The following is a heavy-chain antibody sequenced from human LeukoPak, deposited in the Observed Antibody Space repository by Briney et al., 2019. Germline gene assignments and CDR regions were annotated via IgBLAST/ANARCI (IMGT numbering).Heavy chain of an antibody. CDR3: ARDEDSSSYYYYYYGMDV. J-gene: IGHJ6*02. Sequence: ASVKVSCTPSRGTFSTYAIIWVRQAAGHGLEWWGGIIPILGIANYAQKFQGRVTITADKSTSTAYMELSSLRSEDTAVYYCARDEDSSSYYYYYYGMDVWGQGTTVTVSS. CDR2: IIPILGIA. D-gene: IGHD3-22*01. CDR1: RGTFSTYA. V-gene: IGHV1-69*10.